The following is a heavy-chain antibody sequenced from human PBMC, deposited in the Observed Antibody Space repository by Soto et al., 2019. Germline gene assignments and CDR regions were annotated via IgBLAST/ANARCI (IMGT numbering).Heavy chain of an antibody. CDR2: IDPSDSYT. J-gene: IGHJ6*04. CDR1: GYSFTSHW. Sequence: GESLKISCQGSGYSFTSHWITWVRQTPGKGLEWMGRIDPSDSYTNYSPSFQGRVTISADRSISTAFLQWSSLEASDTAIYYCARRLAGPKEEDIAYYFYGLDGWGEGTTVTVSS. V-gene: IGHV5-10-1*01. CDR3: ARRLAGPKEEDIAYYFYGLDG.